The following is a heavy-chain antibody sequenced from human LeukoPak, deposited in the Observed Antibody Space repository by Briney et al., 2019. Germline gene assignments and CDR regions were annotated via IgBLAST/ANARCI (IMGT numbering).Heavy chain of an antibody. J-gene: IGHJ4*02. CDR2: ISYSGST. CDR3: TRDRRDGYNYVDV. CDR1: GGSISSYY. Sequence: SETLSLTCTVSGGSISSYYWSWLRQPPGKGLEWIGYISYSGSTGYNPSLKSRVTMSVDTSKNQFSLKLNSVTPADTAIYYCTRDRRDGYNYVDVWGQGTLVTVSS. V-gene: IGHV4-59*01. D-gene: IGHD5-24*01.